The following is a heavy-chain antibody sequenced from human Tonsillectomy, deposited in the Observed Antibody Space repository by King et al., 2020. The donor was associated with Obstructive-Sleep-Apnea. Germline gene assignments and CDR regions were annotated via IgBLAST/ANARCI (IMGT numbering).Heavy chain of an antibody. CDR3: AKEGGGSGVYWVDS. CDR2: INRRGTT. CDR1: GFTFTTYA. V-gene: IGHV3-23*04. J-gene: IGHJ4*02. Sequence: VQLVESGGGLVQPGGSLRLSCAASGFTFTTYAISWVRQAPGKGLEWVSAINRRGTTFYAGSVRGRFTISRDNSKYTVDLQVNSLRAEDTAIYYCAKEGGGSGVYWVDSGGQGTRVTVSS. D-gene: IGHD3-10*01.